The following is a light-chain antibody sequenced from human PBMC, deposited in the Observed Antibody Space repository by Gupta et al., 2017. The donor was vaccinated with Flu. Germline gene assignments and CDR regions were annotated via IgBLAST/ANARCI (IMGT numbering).Light chain of an antibody. J-gene: IGKJ4*01. CDR3: QQSYITPLT. CDR2: AVP. CDR1: QSVSTY. Sequence: PASLSASVGDRVTITCRASQSVSTYLNWYQQKPGKAPKLLIYAVPSLQSGVPSRFSGSGSGTDFTLTISSLQPEDFATYYCQQSYITPLTFGGGTKVEIK. V-gene: IGKV1-39*01.